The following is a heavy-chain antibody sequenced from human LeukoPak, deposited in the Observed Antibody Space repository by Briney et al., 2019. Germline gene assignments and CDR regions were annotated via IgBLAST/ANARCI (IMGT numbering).Heavy chain of an antibody. Sequence: SETLSLTCAVYGGSFSGYYWSWIRQPPGKGLEWIGEINHSGSTNYNPSLKSRVTISVDTSKHQFSLKLSSVTAADTAVYYCARQPSGWYTGYYYYMDVWGKGTTVTISS. J-gene: IGHJ6*03. D-gene: IGHD6-19*01. CDR3: ARQPSGWYTGYYYYMDV. CDR1: GGSFSGYY. V-gene: IGHV4-34*01. CDR2: INHSGST.